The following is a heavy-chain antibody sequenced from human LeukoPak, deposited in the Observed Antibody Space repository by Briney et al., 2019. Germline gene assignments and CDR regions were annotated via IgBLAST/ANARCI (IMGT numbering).Heavy chain of an antibody. D-gene: IGHD2-2*03. Sequence: SETLSLTCTVSGGSISSYYWSWIRRPPGKGLEWIGYIYYSGSTNYNPSLKSRVTISVDTSKNQFSLKLSSVTAADTAVYYCASLDFVYYYMDVWGKGTTVTVSS. V-gene: IGHV4-59*01. CDR1: GGSISSYY. J-gene: IGHJ6*03. CDR3: ASLDFVYYYMDV. CDR2: IYYSGST.